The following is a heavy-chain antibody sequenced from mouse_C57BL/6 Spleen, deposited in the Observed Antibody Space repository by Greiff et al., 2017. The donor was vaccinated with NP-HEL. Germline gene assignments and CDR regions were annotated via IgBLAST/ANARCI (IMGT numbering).Heavy chain of an antibody. Sequence: EVHLVESGPGLVKPSQSLSLTCSVTGYSITSGYYWNWIRQFPGNKLEWMGYISYDGSNNYNPSLKNRISITRDTSKNQFFLKLNSVTTEDTATYYCARRDGSSYNAMDYWGQGTSVTVSS. CDR1: GYSITSGYY. J-gene: IGHJ4*01. D-gene: IGHD1-1*01. V-gene: IGHV3-6*01. CDR3: ARRDGSSYNAMDY. CDR2: ISYDGSN.